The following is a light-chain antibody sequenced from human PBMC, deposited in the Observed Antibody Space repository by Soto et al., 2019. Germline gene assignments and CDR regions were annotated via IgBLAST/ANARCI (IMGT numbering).Light chain of an antibody. CDR1: QYVSSF. J-gene: IGKJ1*01. CDR3: QKRYNWPPT. Sequence: ELLLTQSPGTLSVSPGESANLSCRASQYVSSFLAWYQQKAGKAPRILIYDESHRENGIPDRLSGSGSGTDLNLTINRLEPEDFALYYCQKRYNWPPTFGQGTKVDIK. V-gene: IGKV3-11*01. CDR2: DES.